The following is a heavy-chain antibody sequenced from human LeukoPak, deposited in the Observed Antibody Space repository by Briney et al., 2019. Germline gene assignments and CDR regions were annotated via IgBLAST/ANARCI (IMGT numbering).Heavy chain of an antibody. CDR2: ISGNGGRT. D-gene: IGHD2-15*01. CDR3: AKGSASSRPYYFDY. Sequence: GGSLRLSCAASGFTFSSYAMSWVRQAPGKGLEWVSAISGNGGRTYYADSVKGRFTISRDNSKNTLYLQMNSLRAEDTAVYYCAKGSASSRPYYFDYWGQGALVTVSS. J-gene: IGHJ4*02. CDR1: GFTFSSYA. V-gene: IGHV3-23*01.